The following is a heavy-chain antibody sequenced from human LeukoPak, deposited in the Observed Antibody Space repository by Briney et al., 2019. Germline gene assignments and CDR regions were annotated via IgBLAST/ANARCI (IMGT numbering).Heavy chain of an antibody. J-gene: IGHJ4*02. CDR1: GGTFSSYA. D-gene: IGHD1-26*01. Sequence: ASVKVSCKASGGTFSSYAISWVRQAPGQGLEWMGGIIPIFGTANYAQKFQGRVTITADESTSTAYMELSSLRSEDTAVYYCASSVREPFDYWGQGTLVTVSS. V-gene: IGHV1-69*13. CDR3: ASSVREPFDY. CDR2: IIPIFGTA.